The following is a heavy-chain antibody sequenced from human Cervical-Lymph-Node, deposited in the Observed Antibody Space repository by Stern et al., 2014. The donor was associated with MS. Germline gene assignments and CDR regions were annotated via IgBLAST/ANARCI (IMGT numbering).Heavy chain of an antibody. CDR3: ARSKRYGSGRTHPPYQYYAMDV. CDR1: GFTVSGNY. V-gene: IGHV3-53*01. D-gene: IGHD3-10*01. J-gene: IGHJ6*02. CDR2: IHSDDST. Sequence: EVQLVQSGGDLIQPGGSLRLSCAASGFTVSGNYMTWVRQAPGKGLEWVSIIHSDDSTYYADSVRARFTISRDSSKNTLYLQMHSLRAEDTAVYYCARSKRYGSGRTHPPYQYYAMDVWGQGTTVTVSS.